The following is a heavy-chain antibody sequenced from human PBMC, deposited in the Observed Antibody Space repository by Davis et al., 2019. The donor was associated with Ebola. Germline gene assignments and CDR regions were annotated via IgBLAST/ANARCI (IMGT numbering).Heavy chain of an antibody. Sequence: AASVKVSCKASGYTFTNYYMHWVRQAPGQGLEWMGMINPNDGRTIYAQKFQGRVTVTRDTSTTTVYMDLSSLRSEDTALYYCTTPGGQDSGYDVFDTWGQGTMVTVSS. J-gene: IGHJ3*02. V-gene: IGHV1-46*03. CDR2: INPNDGRT. CDR1: GYTFTNYY. CDR3: TTPGGQDSGYDVFDT. D-gene: IGHD5-12*01.